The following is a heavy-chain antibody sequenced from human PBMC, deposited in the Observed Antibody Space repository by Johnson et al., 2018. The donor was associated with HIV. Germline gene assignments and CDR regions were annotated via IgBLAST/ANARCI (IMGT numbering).Heavy chain of an antibody. D-gene: IGHD2-8*02. CDR3: TTVGGILGTYAFDI. CDR2: IKSKTEGGTT. CDR1: GFTFSNAW. V-gene: IGHV3-15*01. J-gene: IGHJ3*02. Sequence: VQLVESGGGLVKPGGSLRLSCAASGFTFSNAWMSWVRQAPGKGLVWVGRIKSKTEGGTTEYGAPVKGGFTISRDDSKNTLYLQRNSLKTEDTALYYCTTVGGILGTYAFDIWGQGTMVTVSS.